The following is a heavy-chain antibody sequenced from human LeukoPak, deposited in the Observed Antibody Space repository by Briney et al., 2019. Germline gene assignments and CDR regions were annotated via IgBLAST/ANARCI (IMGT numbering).Heavy chain of an antibody. CDR1: GFTFSSYA. CDR3: ARGPNYVVVVVPAAEY. Sequence: PGGSLRLSCAASGFTFSSYAMHWVRQAPGKGLEWVAVISYDGSNKYYADSVKGRFTISRDNSKNTLYLQMNSLRAEDTAVYYCARGPNYVVVVVPAAEYWGQGTLVTVSS. J-gene: IGHJ4*02. D-gene: IGHD2-2*01. CDR2: ISYDGSNK. V-gene: IGHV3-30-3*01.